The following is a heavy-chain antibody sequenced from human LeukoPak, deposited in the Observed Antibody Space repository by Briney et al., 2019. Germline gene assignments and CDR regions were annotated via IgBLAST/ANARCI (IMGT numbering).Heavy chain of an antibody. CDR3: ARAGHQYSYEIYYFDY. CDR2: IKKDGSEK. D-gene: IGHD5-18*01. J-gene: IGHJ4*02. Sequence: PGGSLRLSCAASGFTFSSYWMNWVRQAPGKGLEWVANIKKDGSEKYYVDSVKGRFTISRDNAKNSLYLQMNSLRAEDTAVYYCARAGHQYSYEIYYFDYWGQGTLVTVSS. V-gene: IGHV3-7*01. CDR1: GFTFSSYW.